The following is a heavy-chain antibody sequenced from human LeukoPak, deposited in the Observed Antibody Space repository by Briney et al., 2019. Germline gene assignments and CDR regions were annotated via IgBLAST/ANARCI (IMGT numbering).Heavy chain of an antibody. CDR2: IYGDGRT. CDR3: ATIVPDVVATLTFDH. Sequence: GGSLRLSCAASGFTVSSNYMSWVRQVPAKGLEWVSVIYGDGRTFYAYSVTGRFTISRDNSKNTLHLQMNSLTAEDTAVYYCATIVPDVVATLTFDHWGQGTLVTVSS. J-gene: IGHJ4*02. D-gene: IGHD3-9*01. CDR1: GFTVSSNY. V-gene: IGHV3-66*01.